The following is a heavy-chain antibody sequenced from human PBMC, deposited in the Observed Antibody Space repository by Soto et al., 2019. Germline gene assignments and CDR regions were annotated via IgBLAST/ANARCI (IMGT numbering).Heavy chain of an antibody. CDR2: ISYDGSNK. D-gene: IGHD5-12*01. V-gene: IGHV3-30-3*01. J-gene: IGHJ6*02. Sequence: GGSLSLSCAASGFPFSSYAMHWVRQAPGKGLEWVAVISYDGSNKYYADSVKGRFTISRDNSKNTLYLQMNSLRAEDTAVYYCARDREGYSGYGYYYYYYGMDVWGQGTTVTVSS. CDR1: GFPFSSYA. CDR3: ARDREGYSGYGYYYYYYGMDV.